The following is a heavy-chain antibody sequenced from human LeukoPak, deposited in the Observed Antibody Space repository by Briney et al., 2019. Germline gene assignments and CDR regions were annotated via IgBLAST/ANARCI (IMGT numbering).Heavy chain of an antibody. D-gene: IGHD6-19*01. CDR1: GFTFSSYS. J-gene: IGHJ4*02. CDR2: ISSSSSYI. CDR3: ASSWAIAVADNGVY. V-gene: IGHV3-21*01. Sequence: KPGGSLRLSCAASGFTFSSYSMNWVRQAPGKGLEWVSSISSSSSYIYYADSVKGRFTISRDNAKNSLYLQMNGLRAEDTAVYYCASSWAIAVADNGVYWGQGTLVTVSS.